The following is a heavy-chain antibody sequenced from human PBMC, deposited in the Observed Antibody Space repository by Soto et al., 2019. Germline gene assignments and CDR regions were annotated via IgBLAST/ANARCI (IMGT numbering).Heavy chain of an antibody. CDR3: ARGPGGSGSYYDRFDP. D-gene: IGHD3-10*01. V-gene: IGHV4-34*01. CDR2: INHSGST. CDR1: GGSFSGYY. Sequence: SETLSLTCAVYGGSFSGYYWSWIRQPPGKGLEWIGEINHSGSTNYNPSLKSRVTISVDTSKNQFSLKLGSVTAADTAVYYCARGPGGSGSYYDRFDPWGQGTLVTVSS. J-gene: IGHJ5*02.